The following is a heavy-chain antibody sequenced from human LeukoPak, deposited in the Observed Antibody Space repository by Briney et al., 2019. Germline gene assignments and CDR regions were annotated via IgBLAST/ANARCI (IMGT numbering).Heavy chain of an antibody. J-gene: IGHJ6*02. D-gene: IGHD3-9*01. CDR1: GGSISFGGYY. Sequence: TSQTLSLTCTVSGGSISFGGYYWSWIRQLPGKGLEWIGYMYDREKTDYNPSLRSRVIISLDTSKNQFSLKLNSVTAADTAVYYCARDVPLRYFDWLPSYYYYYGMDVWGQGTTVTVSS. CDR3: ARDVPLRYFDWLPSYYYYYGMDV. CDR2: MYDREKT. V-gene: IGHV4-31*03.